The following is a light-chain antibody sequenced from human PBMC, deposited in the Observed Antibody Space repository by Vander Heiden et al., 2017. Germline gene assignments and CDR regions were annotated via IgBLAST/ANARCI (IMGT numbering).Light chain of an antibody. V-gene: IGKV1-39*01. CDR2: AAS. CDR3: QQSYNTPRT. J-gene: IGKJ2*01. CDR1: QSISSY. Sequence: DIQMTQSPSSLSASVGDRVTTTCRASQSISSYLNWYQQKPGKAPNLLIHAASSLQTGVPPRFSGSGSGTDFTLTISSLQPEDFATYYCQQSYNTPRTFGQGTKLEIK.